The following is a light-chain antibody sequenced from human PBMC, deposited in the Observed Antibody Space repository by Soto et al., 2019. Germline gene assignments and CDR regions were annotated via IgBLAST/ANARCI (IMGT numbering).Light chain of an antibody. J-gene: IGLJ1*01. Sequence: QSVLTQPPSASGAPGQRVTISCSGSSSNVGSNTVSWYQQFPGTAPKLLIHSNSKRPSGVPDRFSGSKSGTSASLAISGLQSEDEAAYYCAAWDDSLNASVFGGGTKVTVL. CDR3: AAWDDSLNASV. CDR2: SNS. CDR1: SSNVGSNT. V-gene: IGLV1-44*01.